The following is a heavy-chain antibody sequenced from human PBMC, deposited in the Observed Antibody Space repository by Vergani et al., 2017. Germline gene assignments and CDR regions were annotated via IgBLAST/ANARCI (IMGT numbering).Heavy chain of an antibody. CDR1: GFAFDTYG. V-gene: IGHV3-30*02. D-gene: IGHD2-21*01. J-gene: IGHJ3*01. CDR3: ARDELRDAFDL. CDR2: IRFDGSNK. Sequence: QVQLVESGGGVVQPGGSLRLSCVASGFAFDTYGMHWVRQAPGKGLEWVAFIRFDGSNKFYSDSVKGRFSIDRDNSKKAHYLQMSGLTGDDTAMYYCARDELRDAFDLWGQGTLVIVSS.